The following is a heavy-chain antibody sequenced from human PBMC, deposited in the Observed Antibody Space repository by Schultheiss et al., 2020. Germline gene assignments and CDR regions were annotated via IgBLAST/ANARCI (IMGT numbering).Heavy chain of an antibody. CDR2: ISGSGGST. Sequence: GGSLRLSCAASGFTFSSYWMHWVRQATGKGLEWVSAISGSGGSTYYADSVKGRFTISRDNSKNTLYLQMNSLRAEDTAVYYCANSMVTGWYYFDYWGQGTLVTVSS. CDR1: GFTFSSYW. D-gene: IGHD5-18*01. J-gene: IGHJ4*02. V-gene: IGHV3-23*01. CDR3: ANSMVTGWYYFDY.